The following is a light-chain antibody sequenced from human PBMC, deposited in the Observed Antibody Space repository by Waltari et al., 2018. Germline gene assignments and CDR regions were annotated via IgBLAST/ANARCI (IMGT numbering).Light chain of an antibody. CDR3: AAWDDSLNGWV. CDR2: SNN. Sequence: QSVLTQPPSASGTPGQRVTISCSGSSSNIGSNTVNWYQQLPGTAPKLLNYSNNQRPSRAPDQFSGSKSGTSASLAISGLQSEDEADYYCAAWDDSLNGWVFGGGTKLTVL. J-gene: IGLJ3*02. CDR1: SSNIGSNT. V-gene: IGLV1-44*01.